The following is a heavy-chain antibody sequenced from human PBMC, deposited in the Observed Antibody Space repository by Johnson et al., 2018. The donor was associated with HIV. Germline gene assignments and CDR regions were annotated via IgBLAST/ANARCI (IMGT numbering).Heavy chain of an antibody. CDR1: GFTVSSNY. V-gene: IGHV3-53*01. CDR3: ARDRAWNYEGAFDI. CDR2: IYSGGST. Sequence: VQLVESGGGLIQPGGSLRLSCAASGFTVSSNYMSWVRQAPGKGLEWVSVIYSGGSTYSADSVKGRFTISRDNSKNTLYLQMNSLRAEDTAVYYCARDRAWNYEGAFDIWGQGTMVTVSS. J-gene: IGHJ3*02. D-gene: IGHD1-7*01.